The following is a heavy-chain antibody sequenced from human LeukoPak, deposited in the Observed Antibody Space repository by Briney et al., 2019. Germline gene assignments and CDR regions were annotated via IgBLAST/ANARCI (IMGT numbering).Heavy chain of an antibody. V-gene: IGHV3-30*03. D-gene: IGHD2-2*01. Sequence: GGSLRLSCAASGFTFSSYGMHWVRQAPGKGLEWVAVISYDGSNKYYADSVKGRFTISRDNSKNTLYLQMNSLRAEDTAVYYCARVRLGYCSSVTCYGVDHWGQGTLVTVSS. J-gene: IGHJ4*02. CDR2: ISYDGSNK. CDR3: ARVRLGYCSSVTCYGVDH. CDR1: GFTFSSYG.